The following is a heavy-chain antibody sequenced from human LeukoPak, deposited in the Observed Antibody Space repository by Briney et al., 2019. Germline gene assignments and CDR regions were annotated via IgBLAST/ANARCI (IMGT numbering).Heavy chain of an antibody. D-gene: IGHD3-10*01. Sequence: GGSLRLSCAASGFTLSSNYKSWIRQAPGKGLEWDSIFYSGGYTYYADSVKGRFTISRDNSKNTLYLQMNSLRAEDTAVYYCARGEYYYYYYMDVWGRGTTVTVSS. V-gene: IGHV3-66*02. CDR3: ARGEYYYYYYMDV. CDR2: FYSGGYT. J-gene: IGHJ6*03. CDR1: GFTLSSNY.